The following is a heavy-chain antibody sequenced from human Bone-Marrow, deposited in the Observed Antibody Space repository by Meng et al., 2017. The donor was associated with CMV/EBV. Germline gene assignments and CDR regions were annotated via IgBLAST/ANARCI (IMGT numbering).Heavy chain of an antibody. CDR1: GFTFSSYS. CDR2: ITIFGSHI. Sequence: GGSLRLSCAASGFTFSSYSMNWVRQAPGKGLEWVPSITIFGSHIYYADSVKGRFTIYRDNAKKSLYLQMHSLRAEDTAVYYCARDSGTDDAFDVWGQGTMVTVSS. D-gene: IGHD1-1*01. CDR3: ARDSGTDDAFDV. V-gene: IGHV3-21*01. J-gene: IGHJ3*01.